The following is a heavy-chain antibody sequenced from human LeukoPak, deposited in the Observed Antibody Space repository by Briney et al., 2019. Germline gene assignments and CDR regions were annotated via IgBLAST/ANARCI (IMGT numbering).Heavy chain of an antibody. CDR3: AKWSFSGYSGY. CDR1: GFTFSSYA. CDR2: ISGSGGST. D-gene: IGHD3-22*01. Sequence: GGSLRLSCAASGFTFSSYAMSWVRQAPGKGLEWVSAISGSGGSTYYADSVKGRFTISRDNSKDTLYLQMNSLRAEDTAVYYCAKWSFSGYSGYWGQGTLVTVSS. V-gene: IGHV3-23*01. J-gene: IGHJ4*02.